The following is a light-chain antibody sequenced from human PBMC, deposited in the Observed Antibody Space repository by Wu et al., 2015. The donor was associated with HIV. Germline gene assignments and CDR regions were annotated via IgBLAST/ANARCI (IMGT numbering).Light chain of an antibody. CDR1: QSVSSN. Sequence: TLSCRASQSVSSNLAWYQQKPGQAPRLLIYGASTRATGIPARFSGSGSGTEFTLTISSMQSEDFAVYYCQQYNDWPPWTFGQGTKVEIK. V-gene: IGKV3-15*01. J-gene: IGKJ1*01. CDR3: QQYNDWPPWT. CDR2: GAS.